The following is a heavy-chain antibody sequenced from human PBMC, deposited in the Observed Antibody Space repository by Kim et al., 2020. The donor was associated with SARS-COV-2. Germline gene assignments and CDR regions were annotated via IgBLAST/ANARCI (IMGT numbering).Heavy chain of an antibody. CDR3: ARNPLYYDPNWFDP. V-gene: IGHV3-74*01. J-gene: IGHJ5*02. Sequence: GGSLRLSCAASGFTFSSYWMHWVRQAPGKGLVWVSRINSDGSSTSYADSVKGRFTISRDNAKNTLYLQMNSLRAEDTAVYYCARNPLYYDPNWFDPWGQGTLVTVSS. D-gene: IGHD3-22*01. CDR1: GFTFSSYW. CDR2: INSDGSST.